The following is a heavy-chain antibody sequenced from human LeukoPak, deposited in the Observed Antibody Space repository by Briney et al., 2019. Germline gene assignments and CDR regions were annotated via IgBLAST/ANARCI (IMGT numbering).Heavy chain of an antibody. CDR1: GFTFSSYG. V-gene: IGHV3-30*03. Sequence: QSGGSLRLSCAASGFTFSSYGMHWVRQAPGKGLEWVAVISYDGSNKYYADSVKGRFTISRDNSKNTLYLQMNSLRAEDMAVYYCARSDCGSTSCYTVSNWGQGTLVIVSS. J-gene: IGHJ4*02. D-gene: IGHD2-2*02. CDR3: ARSDCGSTSCYTVSN. CDR2: ISYDGSNK.